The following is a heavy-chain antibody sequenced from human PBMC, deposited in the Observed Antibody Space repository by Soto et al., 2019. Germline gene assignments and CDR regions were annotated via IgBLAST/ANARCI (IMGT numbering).Heavy chain of an antibody. V-gene: IGHV3-23*01. D-gene: IGHD2-8*01. CDR2: ISGSGDSI. CDR3: AKGDDIVVMVFAGADS. Sequence: GGSLRLSCAASGFTFSNYSMNWVRQAPGKGLEWVSVISGSGDSIYYADSVKGRFTISRDNSRNTLFLQMNSLRAEDTAIYYCAKGDDIVVMVFAGADSWGQGTLVTVSS. J-gene: IGHJ5*01. CDR1: GFTFSNYS.